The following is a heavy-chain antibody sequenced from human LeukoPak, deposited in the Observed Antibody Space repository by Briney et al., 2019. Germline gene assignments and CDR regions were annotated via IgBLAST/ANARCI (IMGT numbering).Heavy chain of an antibody. Sequence: PGGSLRLSCAASGFTFSSYSMTWVRQAPGKGLEWVSSISSTSNYIYYADSVKGRFTISRDNAKNSLYLQMNSLRAEDTAMYYCARETWPGDWGQGTLVPVSS. CDR1: GFTFSSYS. J-gene: IGHJ4*02. CDR3: ARETWPGD. D-gene: IGHD3-10*01. CDR2: ISSTSNYI. V-gene: IGHV3-21*01.